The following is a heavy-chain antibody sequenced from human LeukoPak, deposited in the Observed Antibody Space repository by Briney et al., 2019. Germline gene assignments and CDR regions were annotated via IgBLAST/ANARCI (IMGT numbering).Heavy chain of an antibody. CDR2: IWCDGSSK. J-gene: IGHJ6*03. V-gene: IGHV3-33*01. D-gene: IGHD6-25*01. Sequence: GGSLSLSCAASGFDFSSYPMHWVRQAPGKGLEWVALIWCDGSSKYYADSVKGRFTISRDNSKNTVYLQMDSLRAEDTAVYYCARLMSEAARYYYYYYMDVWGKGTTVTVSS. CDR1: GFDFSSYP. CDR3: ARLMSEAARYYYYYYMDV.